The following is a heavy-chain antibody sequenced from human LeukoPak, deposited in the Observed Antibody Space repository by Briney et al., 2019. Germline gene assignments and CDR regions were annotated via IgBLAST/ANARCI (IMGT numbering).Heavy chain of an antibody. CDR1: AFTFSSYA. J-gene: IGHJ4*02. Sequence: GGSLRLSCAASAFTFSSYAMHWVRQAPGKGLEWVAVISYDGSNKYYADSVKGRFTISRDNSKNTLYLQMNSLRAEDTAVYYCVTTVAGSLDYWGQGTLVTVSS. CDR2: ISYDGSNK. CDR3: VTTVAGSLDY. D-gene: IGHD6-19*01. V-gene: IGHV3-30*04.